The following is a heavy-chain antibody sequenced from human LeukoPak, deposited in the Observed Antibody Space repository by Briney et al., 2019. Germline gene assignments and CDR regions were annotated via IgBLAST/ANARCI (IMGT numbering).Heavy chain of an antibody. V-gene: IGHV1-2*02. D-gene: IGHD6-6*01. J-gene: IGHJ4*02. CDR1: GYTFTGYY. CDR2: INPNGGGT. Sequence: ASVKVSCKASGYTFTGYYMHWVRQAPGQGLEWMGWINPNGGGTNYAQKFQGRVTMTRDTSISTAYMELSRLRSDDTAVYYCARVSMRGSSSSAYFDYWGQGTLVTVSS. CDR3: ARVSMRGSSSSAYFDY.